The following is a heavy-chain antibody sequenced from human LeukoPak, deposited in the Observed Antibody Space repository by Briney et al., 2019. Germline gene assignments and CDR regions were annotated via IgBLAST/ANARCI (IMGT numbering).Heavy chain of an antibody. Sequence: GASVKVSCKASGYTFTTYGINWVRQATGQGLEWMGWMNPNSGNTGYAQKLQGRVTMTRDTSISTAYMELSSLRSEDTAVYYCARVGQSKDYDFWSGYYNYFEYWGQGALVTVSS. CDR2: MNPNSGNT. CDR3: ARVGQSKDYDFWSGYYNYFEY. D-gene: IGHD3-3*01. CDR1: GYTFTTYG. V-gene: IGHV1-8*01. J-gene: IGHJ4*02.